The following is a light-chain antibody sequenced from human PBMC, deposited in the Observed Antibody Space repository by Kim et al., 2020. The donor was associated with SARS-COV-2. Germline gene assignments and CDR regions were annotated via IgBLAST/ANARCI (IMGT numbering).Light chain of an antibody. V-gene: IGKV1-9*01. Sequence: TAVGDKVTITRRASQGISSYLALYQQKPGTAPKLLIYAASTLQSGVPSRFSGSGSGTDFTLTISSLQAEDFATYYCQQLNSYPLTFGGGTKVDIK. J-gene: IGKJ4*01. CDR2: AAS. CDR1: QGISSY. CDR3: QQLNSYPLT.